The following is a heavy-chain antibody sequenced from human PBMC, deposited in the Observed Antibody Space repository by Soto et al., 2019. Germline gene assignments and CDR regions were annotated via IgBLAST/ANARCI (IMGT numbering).Heavy chain of an antibody. D-gene: IGHD5-18*01. CDR1: GASISSSY. V-gene: IGHV4-59*12. CDR3: ARGGIQLWLYYYYGMDV. Sequence: SETLSLTCTVSGASISSSYWSWIRQPPGKGLEWIGYIFHSGSTNYNPSLKSRVTISVDTSKNQFSLKLSSVTAADTAVYYCARGGIQLWLYYYYGMDVWGQGTTVTVSS. CDR2: IFHSGST. J-gene: IGHJ6*02.